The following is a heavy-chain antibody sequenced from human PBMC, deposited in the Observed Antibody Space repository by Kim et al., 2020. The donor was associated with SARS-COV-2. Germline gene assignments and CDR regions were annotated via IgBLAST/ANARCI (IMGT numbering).Heavy chain of an antibody. CDR2: INHSGST. D-gene: IGHD2-2*03. Sequence: SETLSLTCAVYGGSFSGYYWSWIRQPPGKGLEWIGEINHSGSTNYNPSLKSRVTISVDTSKNQFSLKLSSVTAADTAVYYCARGFRRVGYCSSTSCRITPFDPWGQGTLVTVSS. CDR1: GGSFSGYY. J-gene: IGHJ5*02. V-gene: IGHV4-34*01. CDR3: ARGFRRVGYCSSTSCRITPFDP.